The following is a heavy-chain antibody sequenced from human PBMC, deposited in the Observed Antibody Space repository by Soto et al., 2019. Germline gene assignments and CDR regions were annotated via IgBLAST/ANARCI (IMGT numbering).Heavy chain of an antibody. Sequence: EVQLLESGGDLLQPGGSLRLSCAASRFTFSSYAMSWVRQAPGKGLEWVSGISGSGDSTYYADSVKGRFTISRDNSKDTLYLHLSSLRAEDTAVYYCAKLPLLHYYDTSGYYLLNFDYWGQGTLVTVSS. D-gene: IGHD3-22*01. CDR3: AKLPLLHYYDTSGYYLLNFDY. CDR1: RFTFSSYA. V-gene: IGHV3-23*01. J-gene: IGHJ4*02. CDR2: ISGSGDST.